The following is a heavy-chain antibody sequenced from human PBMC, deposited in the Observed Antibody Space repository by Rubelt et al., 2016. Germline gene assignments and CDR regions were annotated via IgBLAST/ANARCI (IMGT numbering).Heavy chain of an antibody. Sequence: QVQLVESGGGAVQPGRSLRLSCTTSGFPFASYGMHWVRQAPGMGLEWVALVSPRGRPSHYIDSVRGRFTITRDNSKNTLYLQMNSLRAEDTAVYYCAKETASSGWEPFDHWGQGTLVSVSS. J-gene: IGHJ4*02. D-gene: IGHD6-19*01. CDR1: GFPFASYG. CDR3: AKETASSGWEPFDH. CDR2: VSPRGRPS. V-gene: IGHV3-30*18.